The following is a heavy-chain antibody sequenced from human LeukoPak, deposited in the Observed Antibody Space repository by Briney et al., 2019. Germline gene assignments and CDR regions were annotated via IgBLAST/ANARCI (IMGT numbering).Heavy chain of an antibody. CDR3: ARRKGTYYYDSSGYYLPPFHVVRAPYFDY. D-gene: IGHD3-22*01. CDR2: IYYTGTT. J-gene: IGHJ4*02. V-gene: IGHV4-39*01. CDR1: GGSISSINYY. Sequence: SETLSLTCTVSGGSISSINYYWGWIRQPPGKGLEWIGNIYYTGTTQYNPSLKSRVTISVDKSKNQFSLRLSSVTAADTAVYYCARRKGTYYYDSSGYYLPPFHVVRAPYFDYWGQGTLVTVSS.